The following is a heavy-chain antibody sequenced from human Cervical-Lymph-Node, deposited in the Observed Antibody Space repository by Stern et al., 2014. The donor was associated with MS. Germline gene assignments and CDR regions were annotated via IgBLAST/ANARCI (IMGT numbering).Heavy chain of an antibody. J-gene: IGHJ4*02. CDR1: GYTFTGYY. CDR2: INPNSGAT. Sequence: VQLVESGPEVKKPGASVRVSCKASGYTFTGYYLHWVRQAPGQGLAWMGRINPNSGATIYAQKFQGRVTLTRDTSISKAYMEMSSLKSEGAAVYYGAEVREGGGGFWGQGTLVTVSS. CDR3: AEVREGGGGF. V-gene: IGHV1-2*06. D-gene: IGHD3-16*01.